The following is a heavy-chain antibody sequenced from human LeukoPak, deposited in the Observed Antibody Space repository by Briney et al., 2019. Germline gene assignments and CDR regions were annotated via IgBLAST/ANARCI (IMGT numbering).Heavy chain of an antibody. CDR3: ARLGYESSGWINRGDY. CDR2: IDPSDSYT. V-gene: IGHV5-10-1*01. Sequence: GESLRISCKGSGYSFTSYWISWVRQMPGKGLEWMGRIDPSDSYTNYSPSFQGHVTISADKSISTAYLQWSSLKASDTAMYYCARLGYESSGWINRGDYWGQGTLVTVSS. J-gene: IGHJ4*02. CDR1: GYSFTSYW. D-gene: IGHD6-19*01.